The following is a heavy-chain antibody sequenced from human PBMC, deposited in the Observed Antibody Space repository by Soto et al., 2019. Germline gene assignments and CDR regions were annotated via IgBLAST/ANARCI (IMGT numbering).Heavy chain of an antibody. CDR3: ARGDHGDY. CDR1: GYTFTTYG. CDR2: ISTYRGNT. J-gene: IGHJ4*02. V-gene: IGHV1-18*01. Sequence: QIQLVQSGAEVKKPGASVKVSCKASGYTFTTYGINWVRQAPGQGLEWMGWISTYRGNTDYPHKLQGRVTMTTDTSTATASMELMSLRSDDPAVYFCARGDHGDYWGQGTLVTVSS. D-gene: IGHD2-15*01.